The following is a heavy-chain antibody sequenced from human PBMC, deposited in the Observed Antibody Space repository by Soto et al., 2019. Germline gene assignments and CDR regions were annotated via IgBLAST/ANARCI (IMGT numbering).Heavy chain of an antibody. CDR3: ARSYTSYVFDWFDP. CDR2: VKSDGSST. D-gene: IGHD6-6*01. Sequence: GGSLRLSCVGSGFTFSNYWMHWVRQAPGKGLEWVSRVKSDGSSTSYADSVKGRFTISRDNAKNTLSLKMSSLRAEDTAVYYCARSYTSYVFDWFDPWGQGTLVTVSS. V-gene: IGHV3-74*01. J-gene: IGHJ5*02. CDR1: GFTFSNYW.